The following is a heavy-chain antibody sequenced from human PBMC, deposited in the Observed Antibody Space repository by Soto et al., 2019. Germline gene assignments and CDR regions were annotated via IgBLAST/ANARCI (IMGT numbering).Heavy chain of an antibody. CDR1: GGTISSGDYY. V-gene: IGHV4-30-4*08. CDR3: ARAGPYNCSGDYYYAMDV. J-gene: IGHJ6*02. D-gene: IGHD1-20*01. CDR2: IYYSGSI. Sequence: SETLSLTCTVSGGTISSGDYYWGWLRQPPGKGLEWIGYIYYSGSIYYNASVKSRVTISVDTSKNKFSLKLSTVTAADTAVYYCARAGPYNCSGDYYYAMDVWGQGTTVTVSS.